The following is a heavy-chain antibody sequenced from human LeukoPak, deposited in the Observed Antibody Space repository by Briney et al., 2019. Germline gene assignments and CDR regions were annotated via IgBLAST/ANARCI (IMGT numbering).Heavy chain of an antibody. CDR1: GFTFTNAW. J-gene: IGHJ4*02. CDR3: ARGTGMVPDY. V-gene: IGHV3-15*01. CDR2: IKSKTDGETT. D-gene: IGHD5-18*01. Sequence: PGGSLRLSCVDSGFTFTNAWMSWVRQAPGKGLEWIGRIKSKTDGETTNYAEPVRGRFTISRDNSKNTVYLQMNSLRAEDTAVYYCARGTGMVPDYWGQGTLVTVSS.